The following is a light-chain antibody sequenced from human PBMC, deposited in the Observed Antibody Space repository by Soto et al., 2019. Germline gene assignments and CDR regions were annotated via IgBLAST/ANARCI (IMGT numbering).Light chain of an antibody. Sequence: IHMTQSPSSLSASVGDRVTITCRASQRITTYLNWYQQKPGEAPKLLISTSGTLQRGVPSRFTGSGSGTDCTLTITGLQPADFATYFSQQTYNTPYTFGQGTTLEIK. CDR1: QRITTY. CDR3: QQTYNTPYT. V-gene: IGKV1-39*01. J-gene: IGKJ2*01. CDR2: TSG.